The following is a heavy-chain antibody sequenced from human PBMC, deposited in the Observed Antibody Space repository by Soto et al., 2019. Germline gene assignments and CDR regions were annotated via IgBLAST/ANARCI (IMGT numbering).Heavy chain of an antibody. CDR3: AKEGDSSSDNYSYLDV. Sequence: EVQLLESGGGLVQPGGSLRLSCGASGFTFSTYAMTWVRQAPGAGLEWVSTITNTGGRTKYTDSVKGRFSISRDKSKNTVYLQMHSLRAEDTAVYFCAKEGDSSSDNYSYLDVWGRGTTVTVSS. V-gene: IGHV3-23*01. D-gene: IGHD6-6*01. J-gene: IGHJ6*03. CDR1: GFTFSTYA. CDR2: ITNTGGRT.